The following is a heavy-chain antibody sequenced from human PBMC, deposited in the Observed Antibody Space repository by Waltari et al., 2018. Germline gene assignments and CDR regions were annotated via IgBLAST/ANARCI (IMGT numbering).Heavy chain of an antibody. D-gene: IGHD7-27*01. Sequence: VQLVQSGGEVKKPGASVKVSCTASGYTFTSYGISWVRQAPGQGLEWMGWIRVDNGNTNYAQHLQGRVTMTADTSTSTAYMELRSLRSDDTAVYYCARPSLGQYYYYGMEVWGQGTAVTVSS. CDR3: ARPSLGQYYYYGMEV. J-gene: IGHJ6*02. V-gene: IGHV1-18*01. CDR1: GYTFTSYG. CDR2: IRVDNGNT.